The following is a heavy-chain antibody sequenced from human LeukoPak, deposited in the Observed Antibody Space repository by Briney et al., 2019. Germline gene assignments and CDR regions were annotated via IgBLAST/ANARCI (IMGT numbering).Heavy chain of an antibody. Sequence: GESLKISCYASGYSLTNYWVAWVRRMPGKGLEWMGIIYPSDSDTRYSPSFQGQVTISADKSISTAYLQWSSLKASDTAIYYCAKGQGYGDHYPIDYWGQGTLVTVSS. D-gene: IGHD4-17*01. CDR3: AKGQGYGDHYPIDY. V-gene: IGHV5-51*01. CDR1: GYSLTNYW. J-gene: IGHJ4*02. CDR2: IYPSDSDT.